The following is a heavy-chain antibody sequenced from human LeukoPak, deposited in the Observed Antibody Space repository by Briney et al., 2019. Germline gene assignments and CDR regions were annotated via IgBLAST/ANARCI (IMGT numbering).Heavy chain of an antibody. CDR2: ISVSGNT. V-gene: IGHV3-21*01. Sequence: GGSLRLSCAASGFTFSSYSMNWVRQAPGKGLEWVSAISVSGNTYHADSVKGRFTISRDNAKNSLYPQMNSLRAEDTAVYYCARSYMIPDAFDIWGQGTMVTVSS. CDR1: GFTFSSYS. J-gene: IGHJ3*02. CDR3: ARSYMIPDAFDI. D-gene: IGHD3-22*01.